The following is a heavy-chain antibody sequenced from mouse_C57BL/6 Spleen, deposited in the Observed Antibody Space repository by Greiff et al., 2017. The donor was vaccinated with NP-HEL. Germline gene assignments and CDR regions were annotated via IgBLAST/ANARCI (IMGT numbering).Heavy chain of an antibody. J-gene: IGHJ3*01. D-gene: IGHD2-12*01. Sequence: EVHLVESGPGLVKPSQSLSLTCSVTGYSITSGYYWNWIRQFPGNKLEWMGYISYDGSNNYNPSLKNRIPITRDTSKNQFFLKLNSVTTEDTATYYCARGHDGFAYWGQGTLVTVSA. V-gene: IGHV3-6*01. CDR3: ARGHDGFAY. CDR1: GYSITSGYY. CDR2: ISYDGSN.